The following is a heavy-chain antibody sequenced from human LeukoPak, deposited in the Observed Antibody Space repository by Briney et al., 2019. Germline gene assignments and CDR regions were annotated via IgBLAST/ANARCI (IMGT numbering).Heavy chain of an antibody. CDR3: VRAAATTFDY. V-gene: IGHV4-34*01. Sequence: SETLSLTCAVYGGSFSGYYWSWIRQPPGKGLEWIGEINHSGSTNYNPSLKSRVTISVDTSKNQFSLKLSSVTAADTAVYYCVRAAATTFDYWGQGTLVTVSS. CDR2: INHSGST. CDR1: GGSFSGYY. J-gene: IGHJ4*02. D-gene: IGHD4-17*01.